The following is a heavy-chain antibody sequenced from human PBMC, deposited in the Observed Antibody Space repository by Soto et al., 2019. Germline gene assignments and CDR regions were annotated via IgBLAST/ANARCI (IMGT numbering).Heavy chain of an antibody. CDR1: GFTFSSYA. V-gene: IGHV3-30-3*01. CDR3: ARGSSCDFWSGSPYGMDV. CDR2: ISYDGSNK. J-gene: IGHJ6*02. D-gene: IGHD3-3*01. Sequence: GGSLRLSCAASGFTFSSYAMHWVRQAPGKGLEWVAVISYDGSNKYYADSVKGRFTISRDNSKNTLYLQMNSLRAEDTAVYYCARGSSCDFWSGSPYGMDVWGQGTTVTVSS.